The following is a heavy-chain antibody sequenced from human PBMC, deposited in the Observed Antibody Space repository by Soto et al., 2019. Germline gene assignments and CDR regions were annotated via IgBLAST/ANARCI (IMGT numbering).Heavy chain of an antibody. CDR1: RCAVISRC. CDR3: ARDDVHCSGGRCDGVPMYV. V-gene: IGHV3-66*01. Sequence: LRLCVAECRCAVISRCMSLIRQTTGKRLEWVSLIQSGGSTFYEDSVKGKFSISRDNSKNTVYLQMNSLRAEDTAVYYCARDDVHCSGGRCDGVPMYVCGKGTTVTVSS. CDR2: IQSGGST. D-gene: IGHD2-15*01. J-gene: IGHJ6*03.